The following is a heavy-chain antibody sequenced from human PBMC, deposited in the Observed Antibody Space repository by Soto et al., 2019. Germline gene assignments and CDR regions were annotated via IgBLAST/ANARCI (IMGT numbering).Heavy chain of an antibody. CDR3: AKRLKRITMIAPVQH. V-gene: IGHV3-23*01. CDR2: ISGSGGST. CDR1: GFTFSSYA. J-gene: IGHJ1*01. D-gene: IGHD3-22*01. Sequence: GGSLRLSCAASGFTFSSYAMSWVRQAPGKGLEWVSAISGSGGSTYYADSVKGRFTISRDNSKNTLYLQMNSLRAEDTAVYYCAKRLKRITMIAPVQHWGQGTLVTVSS.